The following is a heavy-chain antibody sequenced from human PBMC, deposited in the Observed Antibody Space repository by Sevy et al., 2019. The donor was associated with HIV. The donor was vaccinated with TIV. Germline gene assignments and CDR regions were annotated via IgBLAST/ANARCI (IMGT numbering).Heavy chain of an antibody. J-gene: IGHJ6*02. V-gene: IGHV4-34*01. D-gene: IGHD3-10*01. CDR2: INHSGST. Sequence: SETLSLTCAVYGGSFSGYYWSWIRQPPGKGLEWIGEINHSGSTNYNPSLKSRVTISVDTSKNQFSLKLSSVTAADTAVYCCARTMVRGVLDVWGQGTTVTVSS. CDR3: ARTMVRGVLDV. CDR1: GGSFSGYY.